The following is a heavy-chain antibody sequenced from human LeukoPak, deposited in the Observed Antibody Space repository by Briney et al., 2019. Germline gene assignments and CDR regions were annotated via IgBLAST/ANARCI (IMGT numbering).Heavy chain of an antibody. D-gene: IGHD5-18*01. J-gene: IGHJ6*03. V-gene: IGHV4-59*01. Sequence: SETLSLTCTVSGGSISSYYWSWIRQPPGKGLEWIGYIYYSGSTNYNPSLKSRVTISVDTSKNQFSLKLSSVTAADTAVYYCARGIQLWLGPYYYYYMDVWGKGTTVTVSS. CDR2: IYYSGST. CDR1: GGSISSYY. CDR3: ARGIQLWLGPYYYYYMDV.